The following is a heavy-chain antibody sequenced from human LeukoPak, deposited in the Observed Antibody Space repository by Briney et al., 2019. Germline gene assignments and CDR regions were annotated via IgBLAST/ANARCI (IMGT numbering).Heavy chain of an antibody. D-gene: IGHD3-22*01. CDR2: ISYDGSNK. J-gene: IGHJ4*02. V-gene: IGHV3-30*04. CDR1: GFTFSSYA. Sequence: GGSLRLSCAASGFTFSSYAMHWVRQAPGKGLEWVAVISYDGSNKYYADSVKGRFTISRDNSKNTLYLQMNSLRAEDTAVYYCAREGNYDSSGYHDYWSQGTLVTVSS. CDR3: AREGNYDSSGYHDY.